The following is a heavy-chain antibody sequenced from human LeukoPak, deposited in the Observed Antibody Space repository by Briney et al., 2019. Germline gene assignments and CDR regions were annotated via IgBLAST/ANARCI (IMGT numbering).Heavy chain of an antibody. J-gene: IGHJ6*03. Sequence: GESLKISCKASGYRLTSYWIGWVRQMPGRGLEWMGIIYPGDSDTRYSPSFQGQVTISADKSISTAYLQWSSLKASDTAMYYCATKSSGSYYYYYMDVWGKGTTVTVSS. CDR3: ATKSSGSYYYYYMDV. CDR2: IYPGDSDT. CDR1: GYRLTSYW. D-gene: IGHD3-22*01. V-gene: IGHV5-51*01.